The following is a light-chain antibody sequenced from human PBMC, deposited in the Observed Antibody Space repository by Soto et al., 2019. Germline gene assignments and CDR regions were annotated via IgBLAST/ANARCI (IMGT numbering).Light chain of an antibody. Sequence: DIQMTQSPSTLSASVGDRVTITCRASQSISSWLAWYQQKPGKAPKLLIYKASSLESGVPSRFSGCGSGTEFTLTIRSLQPDDFATYYCQEYNSYRRTFGQGTKVEIK. CDR3: QEYNSYRRT. CDR1: QSISSW. V-gene: IGKV1-5*03. J-gene: IGKJ1*01. CDR2: KAS.